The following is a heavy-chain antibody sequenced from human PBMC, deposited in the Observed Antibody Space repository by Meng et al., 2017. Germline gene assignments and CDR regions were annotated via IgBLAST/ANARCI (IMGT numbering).Heavy chain of an antibody. CDR1: GGFSSISSYY. D-gene: IGHD3-10*01. CDR3: ARVPYYGSGSYQYNWFDP. V-gene: IGHV4-39*07. Sequence: QLALRAPGQGLWQPSEPLSPTSTDLGGFSSISSYYWGWIRQPPGKGLEWIGSIYYSGSTYYNPSLKSRVTISVDTSKNQFSLKLSSVTAADTAVYYCARVPYYGSGSYQYNWFDPWGQGTLVTVSS. J-gene: IGHJ5*02. CDR2: IYYSGST.